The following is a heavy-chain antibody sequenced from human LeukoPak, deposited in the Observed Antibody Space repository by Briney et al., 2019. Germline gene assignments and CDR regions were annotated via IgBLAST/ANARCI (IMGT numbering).Heavy chain of an antibody. CDR1: GFTFSSYS. CDR3: AELGITMIGGV. Sequence: GSLRLSCAASGFTFSSYSMNWVRQAPGKGLEWVSSISSSSSYIYYADSVKGRFTISRDNAKNSLYLQMNSLRAEDTAVYYCAELGITMIGGVWGKGTTVTISS. D-gene: IGHD3-10*02. J-gene: IGHJ6*04. V-gene: IGHV3-21*01. CDR2: ISSSSSYI.